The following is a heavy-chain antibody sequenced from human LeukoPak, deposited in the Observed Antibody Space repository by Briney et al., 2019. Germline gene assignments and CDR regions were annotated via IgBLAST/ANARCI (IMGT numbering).Heavy chain of an antibody. Sequence: GASLRLSCAASGFTFSSYAMSWVRQAPGKGLEWVSAISGSGGSTYYADSVKGRFTISRDNSKNTLYLQMNSLRAEDTAVYYCAKGYSGYDYYFDYWGQGTLGTVSS. D-gene: IGHD5-12*01. CDR2: ISGSGGST. V-gene: IGHV3-23*01. CDR1: GFTFSSYA. J-gene: IGHJ4*02. CDR3: AKGYSGYDYYFDY.